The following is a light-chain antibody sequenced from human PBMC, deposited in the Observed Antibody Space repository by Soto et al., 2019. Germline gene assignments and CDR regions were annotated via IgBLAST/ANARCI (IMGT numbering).Light chain of an antibody. J-gene: IGKJ1*01. CDR3: QQYGSSPWT. V-gene: IGKV3-20*01. CDR1: QSVSSSY. Sequence: EIVLTQSPGTLSLSPGERATLSCRASQSVSSSYLAWYQQNPGQAPRLLIYGASSRATGIPDRFSGSGSGTDFTLTISRLEPEDFAVYYYQQYGSSPWTFGQGTKVEIK. CDR2: GAS.